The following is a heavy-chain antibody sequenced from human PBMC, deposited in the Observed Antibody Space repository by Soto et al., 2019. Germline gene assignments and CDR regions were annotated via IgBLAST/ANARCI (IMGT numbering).Heavy chain of an antibody. CDR1: GGSISTYY. D-gene: IGHD3-3*01. CDR3: ARGGHDFWSGPFDY. Sequence: QGQLQESGPGLVKPSETLSLTCSVSGGSISTYYCNWIRQPAGKGLEWIGRIDSSGSTNYSPSLNSRATIAVDTSKNQFSLKLTSVTAADTAVYYCARGGHDFWSGPFDYWGQGTLATVSS. V-gene: IGHV4-4*07. CDR2: IDSSGST. J-gene: IGHJ4*02.